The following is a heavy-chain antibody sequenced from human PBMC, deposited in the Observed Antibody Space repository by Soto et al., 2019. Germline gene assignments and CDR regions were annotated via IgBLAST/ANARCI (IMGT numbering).Heavy chain of an antibody. CDR1: GGPFASLG. J-gene: IGHJ4*02. CDR3: ATRGTQGRWLEFADY. Sequence: QVQLVQSGAEVKRPGSSVKVSCGPFGGPFASLGFTWGGQAPGQGLEWMGGIIPISGRTTFAPKFLGRVTITADESTRTTYMELTALTSDDTAIYYCATRGTQGRWLEFADYWGQGTLVTVSS. D-gene: IGHD5-12*01. CDR2: IIPISGRT. V-gene: IGHV1-69*01.